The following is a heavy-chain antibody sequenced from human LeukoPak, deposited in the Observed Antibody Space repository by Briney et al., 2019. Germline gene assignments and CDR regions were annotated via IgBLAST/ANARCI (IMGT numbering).Heavy chain of an antibody. CDR3: ARVARQGYYFDY. J-gene: IGHJ4*02. CDR1: GGSFSGYY. CDR2: INHSGST. V-gene: IGHV4-34*01. Sequence: SETLSLTCAVYGGSFSGYYWSWIRQPPGKGLEWIGEINHSGSTNYNPSLKSRVTISVDTSKNQFSLKLSSVTAADTAVYYCARVARQGYYFDYWGQGTLVTVSP.